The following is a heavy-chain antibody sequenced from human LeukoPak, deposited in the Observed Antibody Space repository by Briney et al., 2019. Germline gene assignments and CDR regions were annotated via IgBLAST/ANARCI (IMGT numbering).Heavy chain of an antibody. CDR1: GGSISNYY. V-gene: IGHV4-59*01. CDR2: SHYNGSP. CDR3: ARGLYSGSYYDY. D-gene: IGHD1-26*01. Sequence: SETLSLTCSVSGGSISNYYWSWLGQPPGKGLEWIGYSHYNGSPNYNPSLKSRVTISLDTSKNHFSLKLSSVTAADTAVYYCARGLYSGSYYDYWGQGTLVTVSS. J-gene: IGHJ4*02.